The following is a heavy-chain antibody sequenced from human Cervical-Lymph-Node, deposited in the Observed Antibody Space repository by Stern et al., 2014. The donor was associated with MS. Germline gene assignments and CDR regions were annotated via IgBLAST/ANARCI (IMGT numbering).Heavy chain of an antibody. CDR3: TTEGIIVVVAADY. D-gene: IGHD2-15*01. CDR2: IKRKADGETT. Sequence: EVQLVESGGALVKPGGSLRISCAGSGFTFSNAWMTWVRQAPGKGLEWVGRIKRKADGETTDYAAPVKGRFTISRDDSRTTLYLQMNSLKTEDTGVYYCTTEGIIVVVAADYWGQGTLVTVSS. V-gene: IGHV3-15*02. J-gene: IGHJ4*02. CDR1: GFTFSNAW.